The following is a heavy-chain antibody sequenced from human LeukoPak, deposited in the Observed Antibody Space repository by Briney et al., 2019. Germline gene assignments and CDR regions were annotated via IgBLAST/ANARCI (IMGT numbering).Heavy chain of an antibody. CDR3: AREGIQYCSGGSCYAPVVGMDV. J-gene: IGHJ6*02. D-gene: IGHD2-15*01. Sequence: ASVKVSCKASGYSFTNYGISWVRQAPGQGLEWMGWISAYNGNTNYAQKLQGRVTMTTDTSTSTAYMELRSLRSDDTAVYYCAREGIQYCSGGSCYAPVVGMDVWGQGTTVTVSS. V-gene: IGHV1-18*01. CDR2: ISAYNGNT. CDR1: GYSFTNYG.